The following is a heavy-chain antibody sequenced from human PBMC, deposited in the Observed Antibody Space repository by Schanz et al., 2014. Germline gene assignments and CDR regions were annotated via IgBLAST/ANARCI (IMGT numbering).Heavy chain of an antibody. V-gene: IGHV3-11*04. CDR1: GFTLSDYS. J-gene: IGHJ6*03. CDR2: ICSSGNTI. CDR3: ARDGDRFYDNFYMDV. D-gene: IGHD2-21*01. Sequence: QAQLVESGGGLVKPGGSLRLSCAASGFTLSDYSMRWIRQAPGKGLEWGSYICSSGNTIYYADSVKGRVTVSRDNARNSLYLHMNTQGAEDTAVYYCARDGDRFYDNFYMDVWGKGTTVTVSS.